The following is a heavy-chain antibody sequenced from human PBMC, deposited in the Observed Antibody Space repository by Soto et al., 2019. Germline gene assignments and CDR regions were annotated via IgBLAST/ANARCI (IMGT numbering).Heavy chain of an antibody. D-gene: IGHD3-10*01. Sequence: QVQPVESGGGLVKPGGSLRLSCAASGFTFSDYYMSWIRQAPGKGLEWVSYISSSSSYTNYADSVKGRFTISRDNAKNSLYLQMNSLRAEDTAVYYCARAGVRDYYYYYGMDVWGQGTTVTVSS. V-gene: IGHV3-11*05. CDR3: ARAGVRDYYYYYGMDV. J-gene: IGHJ6*02. CDR2: ISSSSSYT. CDR1: GFTFSDYY.